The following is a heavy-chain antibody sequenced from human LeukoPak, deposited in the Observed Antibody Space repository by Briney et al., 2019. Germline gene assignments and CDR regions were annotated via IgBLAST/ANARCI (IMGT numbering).Heavy chain of an antibody. Sequence: ASVKVSCKASGYTFSGYYIHWVRQPPGHGLEWMGVIKPYIGDTNYAQTFQERVTMTGDTSITTAYMELNRLTSDDAAVYYCVRDRPNNWFDPWGQGTLVTVSS. CDR2: IKPYIGDT. CDR1: GYTFSGYY. CDR3: VRDRPNNWFDP. V-gene: IGHV1-2*02. J-gene: IGHJ5*02.